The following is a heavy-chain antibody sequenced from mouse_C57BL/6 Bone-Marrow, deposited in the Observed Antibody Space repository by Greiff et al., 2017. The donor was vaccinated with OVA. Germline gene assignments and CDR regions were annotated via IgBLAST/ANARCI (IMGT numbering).Heavy chain of an antibody. CDR2: IYPGDGDT. CDR3: ARGWLLWYYAMDY. D-gene: IGHD2-3*01. J-gene: IGHJ4*01. V-gene: IGHV1-80*01. CDR1: GYAFSSYW. Sequence: QVQLQQSGAELVKPGASVKISCKASGYAFSSYWMNWVKQRPGQGLEWIGQIYPGDGDTNYNGKFKGKATLTADKSSSTAYLQLSSLTSEDAAVYFCARGWLLWYYAMDYWGQGTSVTVSS.